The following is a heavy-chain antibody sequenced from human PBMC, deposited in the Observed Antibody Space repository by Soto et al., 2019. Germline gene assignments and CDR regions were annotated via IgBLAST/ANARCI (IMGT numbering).Heavy chain of an antibody. D-gene: IGHD3-22*01. CDR1: GGSISSGDYY. V-gene: IGHV4-30-4*01. CDR2: IYYSGST. Sequence: SETLSLTCTVSGGSISSGDYYWSWIRQPPGKGLEWIGYIYYSGSTYYNPSLKSRVTISVDTSKNQFSLKLSSVTAADTAVYYCARDTMIGISYYGMDVWGQGTTVTISS. J-gene: IGHJ6*02. CDR3: ARDTMIGISYYGMDV.